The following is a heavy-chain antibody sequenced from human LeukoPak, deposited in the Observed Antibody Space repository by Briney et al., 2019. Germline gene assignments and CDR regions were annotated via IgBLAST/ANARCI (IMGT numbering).Heavy chain of an antibody. J-gene: IGHJ4*02. D-gene: IGHD6-13*01. CDR3: ARNLGYSTLDY. CDR2: INHSGST. V-gene: IGHV4-38-2*01. CDR1: GYSIISDYY. Sequence: SETLSLTCAVSGYSIISDYYWGWFRLPPGKGLEWVGSINHSGSTYYNLSLKSRVTISVDTPKNQFSLSVSSVTAADTAVYYCARNLGYSTLDYWGQGLLVTVSS.